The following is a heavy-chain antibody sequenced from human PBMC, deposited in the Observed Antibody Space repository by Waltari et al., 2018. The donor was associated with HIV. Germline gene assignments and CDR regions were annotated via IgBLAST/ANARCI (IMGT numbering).Heavy chain of an antibody. CDR3: VREGGGIVFIPWYFDH. CDR2: VDASGST. CDR1: GGSMRSANYY. Sequence: QVQLQESGPGLVKPSQTLSLTCSVSGGSMRSANYYWNWVRQPAGKGLEWIGRVDASGSTKYNPSLKSRVTISMDTSKNQFSLRLTSMTAADTAVYYCVREGGGIVFIPWYFDHWGQGALVTVSS. D-gene: IGHD3-16*02. V-gene: IGHV4-61*02. J-gene: IGHJ4*02.